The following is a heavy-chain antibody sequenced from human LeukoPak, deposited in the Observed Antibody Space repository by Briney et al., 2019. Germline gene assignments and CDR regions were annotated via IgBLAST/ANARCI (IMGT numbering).Heavy chain of an antibody. CDR2: INHSGST. Sequence: SETLSLTCAVYGGSFSGFYWSWIRQPPGKGLEWIGEINHSGSTNYNPSLKSRVTISVDTSKNQFSLNLTSVTAADTAVYYCVRHALRVAAVWGQGTLVTVTS. J-gene: IGHJ4*02. CDR1: GGSFSGFY. CDR3: VRHALRVAAV. D-gene: IGHD2-15*01. V-gene: IGHV4-34*01.